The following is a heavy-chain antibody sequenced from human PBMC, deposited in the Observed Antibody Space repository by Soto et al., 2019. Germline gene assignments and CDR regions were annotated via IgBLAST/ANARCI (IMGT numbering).Heavy chain of an antibody. V-gene: IGHV3-43*01. CDR2: ISWDGGST. D-gene: IGHD6-6*01. CDR1: GFTFDDYT. J-gene: IGHJ6*02. Sequence: GGSLSLSCSASGFTFDDYTMHWVRHAPGKGLEWVSLISWDGGSTYYADSVKGRFTISRDNSKNSLYLQMNSLRTEDTALYYCAKSAAARLVTYYYYGMEVWGQGTTVTVSS. CDR3: AKSAAARLVTYYYYGMEV.